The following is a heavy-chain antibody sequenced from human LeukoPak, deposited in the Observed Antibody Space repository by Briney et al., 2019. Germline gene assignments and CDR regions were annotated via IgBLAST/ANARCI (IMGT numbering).Heavy chain of an antibody. CDR3: ARDSITGDNSLDF. Sequence: PGRSLRLSCAASGFTFSTYGMQWVRQAPGKGLEWVAVIVGDGSKAHCADSVRGRFTVSRDNSKNTLYLQMNSLRAEDTAVYYCARDSITGDNSLDFWDRGTLVTVSS. CDR1: GFTFSTYG. D-gene: IGHD7-27*01. CDR2: IVGDGSKA. J-gene: IGHJ4*02. V-gene: IGHV3-33*05.